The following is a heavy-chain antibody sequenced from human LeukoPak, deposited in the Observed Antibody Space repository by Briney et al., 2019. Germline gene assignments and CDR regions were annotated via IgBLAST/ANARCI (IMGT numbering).Heavy chain of an antibody. Sequence: PSETLSLTCTVSGGSISSSSYYWGWIRQPPGKGLEWIGSIYYSGSTYYNPSLKSRVTMSVDTSKNQFSLKLSSVTAADTAVYYCARSYYYYYYYMDVWGKGTTVTVSS. CDR3: ARSYYYYYYYMDV. CDR2: IYYSGST. J-gene: IGHJ6*03. CDR1: GGSISSSSYY. V-gene: IGHV4-39*07. D-gene: IGHD1-26*01.